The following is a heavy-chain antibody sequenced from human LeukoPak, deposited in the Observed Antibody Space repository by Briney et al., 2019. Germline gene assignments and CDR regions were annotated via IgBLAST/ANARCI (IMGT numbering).Heavy chain of an antibody. D-gene: IGHD3-22*01. J-gene: IGHJ4*02. Sequence: SETLSITCTVSGGSISSSSYYWGWIRQPPGKGLEWIGSIYYSGSTYYNPSLKSRVTISVDTSKNQLSLKLSSVTAADTAVYFCARSGGLWLLTYYFDYWAREPWSPSPQ. V-gene: IGHV4-39*07. CDR2: IYYSGST. CDR3: ARSGGLWLLTYYFDY. CDR1: GGSISSSSYY.